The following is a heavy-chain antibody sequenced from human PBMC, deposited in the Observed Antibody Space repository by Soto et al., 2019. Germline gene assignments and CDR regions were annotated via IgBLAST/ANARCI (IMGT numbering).Heavy chain of an antibody. J-gene: IGHJ4*02. CDR2: IYYRGNA. V-gene: IGHV4-39*01. Sequence: QLQLQESGPGLVKPSETLSLTSSVSDDSINSDKYYWGWIRQPPGKGLEWIGSIYYRGNAYYNPSLQTRVTISLDTSRSKFSLKLNSVTAADSAVYFCARLEGLATISYYFDFWGPGALVTVSS. D-gene: IGHD3-9*01. CDR3: ARLEGLATISYYFDF. CDR1: DDSINSDKYY.